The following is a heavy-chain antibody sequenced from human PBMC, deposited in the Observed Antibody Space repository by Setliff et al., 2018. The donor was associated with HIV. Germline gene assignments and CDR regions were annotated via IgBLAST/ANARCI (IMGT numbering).Heavy chain of an antibody. Sequence: PGGSLRLSCAASGFTFSSFAMSWVRQAPGKGLEWVATMSGSGGVTYYADSMKGRFTISRDNSKSTLDLQMNSLRVEDTALYYCARSVISISMDLSGFPGWFDPWGQGTLVTV. J-gene: IGHJ5*02. V-gene: IGHV3-23*01. CDR1: GFTFSSFA. CDR3: ARSVISISMDLSGFPGWFDP. D-gene: IGHD3-10*01. CDR2: MSGSGGVT.